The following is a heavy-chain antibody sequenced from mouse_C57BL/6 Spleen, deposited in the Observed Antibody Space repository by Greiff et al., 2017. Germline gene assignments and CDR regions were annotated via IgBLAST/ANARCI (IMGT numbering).Heavy chain of an antibody. CDR1: GFNIKDYY. V-gene: IGHV14-2*01. J-gene: IGHJ4*01. CDR2: IDPEDGET. D-gene: IGHD2-4*01. CDR3: ASPSNYDGYYYAMDY. Sequence: EVHLVESGAELVKPGASVKLSCTASGFNIKDYYMHWVKQRTEQGLEWIGRIDPEDGETKYAPTFQGKATITADTSSNTAYLQLSSLTSEDTAVYYCASPSNYDGYYYAMDYWGQGTSVTVSS.